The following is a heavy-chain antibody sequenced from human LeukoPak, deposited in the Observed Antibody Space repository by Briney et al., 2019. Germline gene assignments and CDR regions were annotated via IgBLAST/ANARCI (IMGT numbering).Heavy chain of an antibody. Sequence: PVGSLRLSCAASGFNFNTYAIRWVRKSQGNGLDWVALVWYNGNSGYYADSVKGRFSISRDNSKNTAYLQMNGLRADDTAVYYCARDFSGFLDYWGQGTLVTVSS. V-gene: IGHV3-33*01. CDR1: GFNFNTYA. CDR3: ARDFSGFLDY. J-gene: IGHJ4*02. D-gene: IGHD3-22*01. CDR2: VWYNGNSG.